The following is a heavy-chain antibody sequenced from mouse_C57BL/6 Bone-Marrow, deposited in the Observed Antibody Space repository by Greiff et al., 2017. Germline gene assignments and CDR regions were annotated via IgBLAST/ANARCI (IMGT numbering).Heavy chain of an antibody. J-gene: IGHJ1*03. Sequence: QVQLQQSGAELVKPGASVKLSCTASGYTFTEYTIHWVKQRSGQGLEWIGWFYPGSGSIKYNEKFKDKATLTADKSSSTVYMELSRLTSEDSAVYFCVKHGLITTVVATGYFDVWGTGTTVTVSS. V-gene: IGHV1-62-2*01. CDR2: FYPGSGSI. D-gene: IGHD1-1*01. CDR1: GYTFTEYT. CDR3: VKHGLITTVVATGYFDV.